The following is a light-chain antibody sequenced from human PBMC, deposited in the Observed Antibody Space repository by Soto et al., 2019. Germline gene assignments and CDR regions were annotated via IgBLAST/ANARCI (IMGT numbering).Light chain of an antibody. J-gene: IGKJ5*01. Sequence: EIVMTQSPATLSVSPGERAILSCRASQSIGTSLAWHQLRPGQAPRLLISGASTRATGIPARFSGSGSGTEFTLTISSLQSEDFAVYYCQQYSHWPPVTFGQGTRLEIK. CDR2: GAS. CDR3: QQYSHWPPVT. CDR1: QSIGTS. V-gene: IGKV3-15*01.